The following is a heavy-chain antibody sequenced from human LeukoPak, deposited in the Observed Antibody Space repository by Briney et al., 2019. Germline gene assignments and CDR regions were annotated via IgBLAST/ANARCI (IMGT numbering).Heavy chain of an antibody. CDR1: GYKFTDYG. Sequence: ASVKVSCKASGYKFTDYGVNWVRQAPGQGLEWMGWVSGIDGNTEYARNLQGRVTMTRDTSTSTAFMELRSLTSDDTAIYYCARPGSDRARGWGYFDSWGKGTLVTVSS. CDR3: ARPGSDRARGWGYFDS. J-gene: IGHJ4*02. D-gene: IGHD3-10*01. V-gene: IGHV1-18*01. CDR2: VSGIDGNT.